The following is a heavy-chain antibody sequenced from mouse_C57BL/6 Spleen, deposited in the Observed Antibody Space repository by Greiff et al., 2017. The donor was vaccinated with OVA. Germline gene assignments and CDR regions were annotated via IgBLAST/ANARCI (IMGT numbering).Heavy chain of an antibody. Sequence: QVQLQQSGPGLVQPSQSLSITCTVSGFSLTSYGVHWVRQSPGKGLEWLGVIWSGGSTDYNAAFISRLSISKDNSKRQVFFKMNSLQADDTAIYYCASSYYEYDVWYFEVWGTGTTVTVTS. CDR1: GFSLTSYG. CDR3: ASSYYEYDVWYFEV. V-gene: IGHV2-2*01. J-gene: IGHJ1*03. CDR2: IWSGGST. D-gene: IGHD2-4*01.